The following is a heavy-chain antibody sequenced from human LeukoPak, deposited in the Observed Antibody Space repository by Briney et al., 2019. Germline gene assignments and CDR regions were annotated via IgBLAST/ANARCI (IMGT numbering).Heavy chain of an antibody. D-gene: IGHD3-16*01. CDR2: IYYSGST. CDR3: ARESLEDYINWFDP. Sequence: SETLSLTCTVSGGSISSYYWSWIRQPPGEGLEWIGYIYYSGSTNYNPSLKSRVTISVDTSKNQFSLKLSSVTAADTAVYYCARESLEDYINWFDPWGQGTLVTVSS. J-gene: IGHJ5*02. V-gene: IGHV4-59*12. CDR1: GGSISSYY.